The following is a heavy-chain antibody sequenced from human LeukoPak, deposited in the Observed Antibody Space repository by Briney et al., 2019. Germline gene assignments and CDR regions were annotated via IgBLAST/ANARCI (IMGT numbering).Heavy chain of an antibody. D-gene: IGHD2-2*01. CDR1: GFTFSTYG. CDR3: ARDPGYCSSTNCYYYYYGMDV. CDR2: IWYDGSNK. V-gene: IGHV3-33*01. J-gene: IGHJ6*02. Sequence: GGSLRLSCAASGFTFSTYGMHWVRQAPGKGLEWVAVIWYDGSNKYYADSVKGRFTISRDNSKSTLYLQMNSLRAEDTAVYYCARDPGYCSSTNCYYYYYGMDVWGQGTTVTVSS.